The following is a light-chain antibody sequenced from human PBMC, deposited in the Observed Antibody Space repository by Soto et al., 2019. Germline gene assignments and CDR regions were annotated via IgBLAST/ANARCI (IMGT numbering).Light chain of an antibody. Sequence: IQLTQSPSSLSASVGDRVTITCRASQGISSYLAWYQQKPGKAPKLLIFAASTLQSGVPSRFSGSGSGTDFTLTINSLQPEDFATYYCQQLNSYPRTFWPGTKVDVK. J-gene: IGKJ3*01. CDR3: QQLNSYPRT. CDR1: QGISSY. V-gene: IGKV1-9*01. CDR2: AAS.